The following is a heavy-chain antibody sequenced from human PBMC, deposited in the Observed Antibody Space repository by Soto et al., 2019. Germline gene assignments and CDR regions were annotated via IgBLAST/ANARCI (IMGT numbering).Heavy chain of an antibody. Sequence: SGTLXLTCAVYGGSLSGYYWSWIRQPPGKGLEWIGEINHSGSTNYNPSLKSRVTISVDTSKNQFSLKLSSVTAADTAVYYCALLLTTVYDYWGQGTLVTVSS. CDR3: ALLLTTVYDY. CDR1: GGSLSGYY. J-gene: IGHJ4*02. V-gene: IGHV4-34*01. CDR2: INHSGST. D-gene: IGHD4-17*01.